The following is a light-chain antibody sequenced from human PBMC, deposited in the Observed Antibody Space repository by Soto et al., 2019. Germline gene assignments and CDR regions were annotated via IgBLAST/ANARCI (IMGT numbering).Light chain of an antibody. J-gene: IGKJ4*01. Sequence: DIVMTQSPATMSVAPGERATLSCRASESVRHNLAWSQQKPGQAPTLLIYGASTRATGVPGRFSGSGSGTDFALTISSLQSEDFATYYCQKYNGGPLTFGGGTKVDIK. CDR3: QKYNGGPLT. CDR1: ESVRHN. CDR2: GAS. V-gene: IGKV3-15*01.